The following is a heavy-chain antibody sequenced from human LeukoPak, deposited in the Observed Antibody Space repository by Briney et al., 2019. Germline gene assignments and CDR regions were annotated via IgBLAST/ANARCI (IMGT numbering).Heavy chain of an antibody. Sequence: GGSLRLSCVASGFTLSRYWMHWVRQDPGKGLMWVSRSKGDGTYTNSADSVKGRFTISRDNVKNTLYLQMDSLRAEDTAVYYCARGPDCGGDCHLDYWGQGTLVAVSS. CDR3: ARGPDCGGDCHLDY. CDR2: SKGDGTYT. J-gene: IGHJ4*02. CDR1: GFTLSRYW. V-gene: IGHV3-74*01. D-gene: IGHD2-21*02.